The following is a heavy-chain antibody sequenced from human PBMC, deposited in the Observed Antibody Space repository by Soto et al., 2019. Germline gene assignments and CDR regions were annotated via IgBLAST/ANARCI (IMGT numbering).Heavy chain of an antibody. CDR3: ARDQQWVGGPYYYGMDV. J-gene: IGHJ6*02. D-gene: IGHD6-19*01. Sequence: QVQLVQSGAEVKKPGASVKVSCKASGYTFTSYGITWVRQAPGQGLEWMGWISAYNGNTNYAQKLQGRVTMTTDTSTTTAYMELRSLRFDDTAVYYCARDQQWVGGPYYYGMDVWGQGTTVTVSS. V-gene: IGHV1-18*01. CDR1: GYTFTSYG. CDR2: ISAYNGNT.